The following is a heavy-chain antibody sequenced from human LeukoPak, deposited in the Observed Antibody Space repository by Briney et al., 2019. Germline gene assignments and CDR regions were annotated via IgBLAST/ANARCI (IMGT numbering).Heavy chain of an antibody. CDR2: INEDGGEK. J-gene: IGHJ4*02. D-gene: IGHD4-17*01. CDR3: ARTYGDPFDY. V-gene: IGHV3-7*01. Sequence: GGSLRLSCTASGFPFRSYWTSWVRQAPGKGPEWVANINEDGGEKYYADAVKGRFTISRDNARNSLYVQMNNLRAEDTAVYYCARTYGDPFDYWGQGILVAVSS. CDR1: GFPFRSYW.